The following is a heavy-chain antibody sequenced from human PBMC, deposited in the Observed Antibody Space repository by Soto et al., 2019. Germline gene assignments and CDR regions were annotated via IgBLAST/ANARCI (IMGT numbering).Heavy chain of an antibody. CDR3: ARGRAVTSLSYYDMDV. J-gene: IGHJ6*02. Sequence: SVKVSCKVSGGTFGSYVISWVRQAPGQGLEWMGGIIPFFGTTNYAQKFQARVTITADKFTNTAYMELSSLRSEDTAVYFCARGRAVTSLSYYDMDVWGQGTTVTVSS. V-gene: IGHV1-69*06. CDR2: IIPFFGTT. CDR1: GGTFGSYV. D-gene: IGHD2-21*02.